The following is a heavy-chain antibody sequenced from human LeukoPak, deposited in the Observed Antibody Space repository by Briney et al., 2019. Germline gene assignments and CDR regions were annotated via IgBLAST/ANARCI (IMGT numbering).Heavy chain of an antibody. D-gene: IGHD6-13*01. CDR3: ARENSSSWYRFITYYFDY. Sequence: SETLSLTCTVSGGSTSSGSYYWSWIRQPAGKGLEWIGRIYTSGSTNYNPSLKSRVTISVDTSKNQFSLKLSSVTAADTAVYYCARENSSSWYRFITYYFDYWGQGTLVTVSS. CDR1: GGSTSSGSYY. J-gene: IGHJ4*02. CDR2: IYTSGST. V-gene: IGHV4-61*02.